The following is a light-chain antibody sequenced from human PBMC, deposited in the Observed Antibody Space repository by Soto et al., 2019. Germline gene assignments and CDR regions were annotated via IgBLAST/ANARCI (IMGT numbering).Light chain of an antibody. CDR1: QSISSW. Sequence: DIQMTQSPSTLSASVGDRVTITCRASQSISSWLAWYQQKPGKAPKLLIYKASSLESGVPSRFSGSGSGTEFTLTISSLQPADFATYYCQQYNSRYTFGQGTKLEIK. J-gene: IGKJ2*01. CDR3: QQYNSRYT. V-gene: IGKV1-5*03. CDR2: KAS.